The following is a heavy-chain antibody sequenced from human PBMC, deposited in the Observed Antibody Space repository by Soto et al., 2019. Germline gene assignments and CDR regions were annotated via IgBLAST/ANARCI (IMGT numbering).Heavy chain of an antibody. Sequence: EVQVVESGGGLVQPGGSLRLSCAASGFTLSGYWMHWVRQAPGKGLVWVSRIKGDGSTTYYAGSVQGRFTVSRDNAKNTLYLQMNSLRAEDTAVYYCTRSGWFDPWGQGTLVTVSS. V-gene: IGHV3-74*01. D-gene: IGHD3-10*01. CDR3: TRSGWFDP. CDR1: GFTLSGYW. CDR2: IKGDGSTT. J-gene: IGHJ5*02.